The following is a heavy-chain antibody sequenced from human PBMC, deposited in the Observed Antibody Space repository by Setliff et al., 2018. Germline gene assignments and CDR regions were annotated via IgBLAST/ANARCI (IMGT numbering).Heavy chain of an antibody. CDR1: GYSFTSYG. D-gene: IGHD3-3*01. V-gene: IGHV1-18*01. Sequence: ASVKVSCKTSGYSFTSYGISWVRQAPGQGLEWMGHITTYNDNTKYAQKFQGRITVTTDLSTSTAHLDLRSLRSDDTAVYYCVRDSRITVLGVDNYHYMDVWGRGTTVTVSS. J-gene: IGHJ6*03. CDR3: VRDSRITVLGVDNYHYMDV. CDR2: ITTYNDNT.